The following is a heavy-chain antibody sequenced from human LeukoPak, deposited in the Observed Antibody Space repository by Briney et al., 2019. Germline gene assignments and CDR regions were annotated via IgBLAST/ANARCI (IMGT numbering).Heavy chain of an antibody. Sequence: GGSLRLSCAASGFTFSSYWMSWVRQAPGKGLEWVANIKQDGSEKYYVDSVKGRFTISRDNAKNSLYLQMNSLRAEDTAVYYCAKSRGYSSGWSVYYYYMDVWGKGTTVTVSS. V-gene: IGHV3-7*01. J-gene: IGHJ6*03. CDR2: IKQDGSEK. CDR1: GFTFSSYW. D-gene: IGHD6-19*01. CDR3: AKSRGYSSGWSVYYYYMDV.